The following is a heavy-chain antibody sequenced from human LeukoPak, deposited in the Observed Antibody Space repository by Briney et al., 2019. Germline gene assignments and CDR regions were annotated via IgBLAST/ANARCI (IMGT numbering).Heavy chain of an antibody. D-gene: IGHD5-12*01. V-gene: IGHV3-30*18. Sequence: GGSLRLSCAASGFTFSSYGVHWVRQAPGKGLEWVAVISYDGSNKYYADSVKGRFTISRDNSKNTLYLQMNSLRAEDTAVYYCAKGLRGYSGYDYFDYWGQGTLVTVSS. CDR3: AKGLRGYSGYDYFDY. J-gene: IGHJ4*02. CDR1: GFTFSSYG. CDR2: ISYDGSNK.